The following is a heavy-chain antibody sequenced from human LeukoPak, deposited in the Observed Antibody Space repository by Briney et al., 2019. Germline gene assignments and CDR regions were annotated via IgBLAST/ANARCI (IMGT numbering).Heavy chain of an antibody. Sequence: SETLSLTCTVSGGSISSGGYYWSWIRQPPGKGLEWIGYIYHSGSTYYNPSLKSRVTISVDGSKNQFSLKLSSVTAADTAVYYCARYCSSTSCYTVDYWGQGTLVTVSS. CDR1: GGSISSGGYY. CDR3: ARYCSSTSCYTVDY. J-gene: IGHJ4*02. CDR2: IYHSGST. V-gene: IGHV4-30-2*01. D-gene: IGHD2-2*02.